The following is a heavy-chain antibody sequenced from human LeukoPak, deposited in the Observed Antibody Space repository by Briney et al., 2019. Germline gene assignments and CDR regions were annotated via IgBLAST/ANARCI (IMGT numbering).Heavy chain of an antibody. J-gene: IGHJ4*02. CDR3: ASPQRGRDNWNYC. CDR1: GFTFSSYS. V-gene: IGHV3-21*04. CDR2: ISSSSYI. Sequence: GGSLRLSCAASGFTFSSYSMNWVRQAPGKGLEWVSSISSSSYIYYADSVKGRFTISRDNAKNSLYLQMNSLSAEDTAVYYCASPQRGRDNWNYCWGQGTLVTVSS. D-gene: IGHD1-7*01.